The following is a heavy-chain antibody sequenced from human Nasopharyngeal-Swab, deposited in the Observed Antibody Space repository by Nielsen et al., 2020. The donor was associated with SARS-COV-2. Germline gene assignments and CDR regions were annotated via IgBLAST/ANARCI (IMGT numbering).Heavy chain of an antibody. CDR2: VSSSGSTI. J-gene: IGHJ4*02. CDR1: GFTFSSYE. Sequence: GESLKISCAASGFTFSSYEMNWVRQAPGKGLEWVSYVSSSGSTIYYADSVKGRFTISRDNAKNSLYLQMNSLRAEDTAVYYCARDIDDYVWGSYFDYWGQGTLVTVSS. D-gene: IGHD3-16*01. V-gene: IGHV3-48*03. CDR3: ARDIDDYVWGSYFDY.